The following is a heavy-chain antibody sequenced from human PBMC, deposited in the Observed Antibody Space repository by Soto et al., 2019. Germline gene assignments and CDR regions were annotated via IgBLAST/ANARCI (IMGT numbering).Heavy chain of an antibody. D-gene: IGHD2-15*01. V-gene: IGHV1-18*01. Sequence: QVLLVQSGAEVKKPGASVKVSCKASGYTFTSYGISWVRQAPGQGLEWMGWISAYNGNTNYAQKLQGRVTMTTDTSTSTAYMELRSLRSDDTAVYYCARDWPKLSATLRFFDYWGQGTLVTVSS. CDR1: GYTFTSYG. J-gene: IGHJ4*02. CDR3: ARDWPKLSATLRFFDY. CDR2: ISAYNGNT.